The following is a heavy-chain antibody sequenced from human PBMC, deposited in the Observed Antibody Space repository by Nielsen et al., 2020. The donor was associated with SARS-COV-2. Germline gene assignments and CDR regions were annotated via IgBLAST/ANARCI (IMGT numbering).Heavy chain of an antibody. V-gene: IGHV3-9*01. D-gene: IGHD4-11*01. Sequence: GGSLRLSCAASGFTFDDYAMHWVRQAPGKGLEWVSGISWNSGSIGYADSVKGRSTISRDNAKNSLYLQMNSLRAEDTALYYCAKDINYSNDYYYGMDVWGQGTTVTVSS. J-gene: IGHJ6*02. CDR1: GFTFDDYA. CDR2: ISWNSGSI. CDR3: AKDINYSNDYYYGMDV.